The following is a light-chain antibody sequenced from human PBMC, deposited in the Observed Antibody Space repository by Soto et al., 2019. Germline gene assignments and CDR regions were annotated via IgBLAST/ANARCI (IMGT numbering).Light chain of an antibody. J-gene: IGKJ1*01. CDR3: QQYSSYSWT. CDR1: QSVSSSY. CDR2: DAS. Sequence: EIVLTQSPGTLSLSPGERATLSCRASQSVSSSYLAWYQQKPGQAPRLLIYDASTRATGIPARFSGSGSGTEFTLTISSLQPDDFATYYCQQYSSYSWTFGQGTKVDI. V-gene: IGKV3-20*01.